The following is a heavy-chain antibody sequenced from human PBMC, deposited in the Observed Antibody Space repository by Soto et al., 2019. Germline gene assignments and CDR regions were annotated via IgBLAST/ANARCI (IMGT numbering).Heavy chain of an antibody. Sequence: PGGSLRLSCAASGFTFSSYAMSWVHQAPGKGLEWVSAISGSGGSTYYADSVKGRFTISRDNSKNTLYLQMNSLRAEDTAVYYCAKKGHRGIGIAAAGPFDYWGQGTLVTVSS. CDR2: ISGSGGST. J-gene: IGHJ4*02. D-gene: IGHD6-13*01. V-gene: IGHV3-23*01. CDR1: GFTFSSYA. CDR3: AKKGHRGIGIAAAGPFDY.